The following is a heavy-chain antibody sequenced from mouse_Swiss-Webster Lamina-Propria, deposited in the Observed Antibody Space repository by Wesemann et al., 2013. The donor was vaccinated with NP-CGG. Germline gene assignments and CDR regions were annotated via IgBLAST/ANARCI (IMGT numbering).Heavy chain of an antibody. V-gene: IGHV5-4*02. Sequence: GGLVKPGGSLKLSCAASGFTFSDYYMYWVRQTPEKRLEWVATISDGGSYTYYPDSVKGRFTISRDNAKNTLYLQMSSLRSEDTAMYYCARRLGDVWGAGTTVTVSS. CDR1: GFTFSDYY. CDR3: ARRLGDV. D-gene: IGHD2-10*02. CDR2: ISDGGSYT. J-gene: IGHJ1*01.